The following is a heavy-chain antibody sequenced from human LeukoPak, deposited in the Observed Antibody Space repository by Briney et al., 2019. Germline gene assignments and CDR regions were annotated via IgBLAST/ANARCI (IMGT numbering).Heavy chain of an antibody. D-gene: IGHD5-18*01. Sequence: SETLSLTCAASGGSISSYYWSWIRQPPGKGLEWIGYIYYSGSTNYNPSLKSRVTISVDTSKNQFSLKLSSVTAADTAVYYCARVYSYGYYYYMDVWGKGTTVTISS. CDR2: IYYSGST. CDR3: ARVYSYGYYYYMDV. J-gene: IGHJ6*03. CDR1: GGSISSYY. V-gene: IGHV4-59*01.